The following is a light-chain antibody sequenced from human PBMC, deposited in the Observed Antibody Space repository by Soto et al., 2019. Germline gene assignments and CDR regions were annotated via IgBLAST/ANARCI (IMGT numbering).Light chain of an antibody. J-gene: IGKJ5*01. Sequence: EIVSTQSPVTLSLSPGERATLSCRASQSVSSYLAWYQQKPGQAPRLLIYDASNRATGIPARFSGGGSGTDFTLTIDKLEPEVFAIYYCQQRSNWPPITVGQGTRLEIK. CDR2: DAS. V-gene: IGKV3-11*01. CDR1: QSVSSY. CDR3: QQRSNWPPIT.